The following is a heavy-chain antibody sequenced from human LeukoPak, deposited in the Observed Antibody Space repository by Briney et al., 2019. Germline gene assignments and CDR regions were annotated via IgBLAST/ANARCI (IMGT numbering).Heavy chain of an antibody. V-gene: IGHV1-2*02. D-gene: IGHD5-12*01. CDR1: GYTFTGYY. J-gene: IGHJ4*02. CDR2: SNPNSGDT. CDR3: ARDKYLSLSFERRIVTTIFDN. Sequence: GASVKVSCKASGYTFTGYYIHWERQAPGQGLEWMGWSNPNSGDTNYAQNFQGRVTMTRDTSITTAYMELSRLRSDDTAVYYCARDKYLSLSFERRIVTTIFDNWGQGTLVTVSS.